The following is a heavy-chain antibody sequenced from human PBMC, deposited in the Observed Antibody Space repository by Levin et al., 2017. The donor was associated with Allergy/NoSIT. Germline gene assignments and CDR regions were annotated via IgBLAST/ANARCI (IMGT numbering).Heavy chain of an antibody. CDR3: ARQVDYYDGRNYLGHAFDI. D-gene: IGHD3-22*01. V-gene: IGHV6-1*01. Sequence: SQTLSLTCAISGDSVSSKSAAWNWIRQSPSRGLEWLGRTYYRSKWYIDYAVSVKSRITVNPDTSKNQFSLQLNSVTPEDTAVYYCARQVDYYDGRNYLGHAFDIWGQGTMVTVSS. J-gene: IGHJ3*02. CDR2: TYYRSKWYI. CDR1: GDSVSSKSAA.